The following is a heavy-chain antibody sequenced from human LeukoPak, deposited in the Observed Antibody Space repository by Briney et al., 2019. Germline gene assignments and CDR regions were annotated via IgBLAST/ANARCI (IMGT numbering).Heavy chain of an antibody. Sequence: GGSLRLSCAASGFTFSDYAMSWVSQTPGKGLEWVSGISESGGGTYYADSVKGRFTISRDNSKNTLYLQMNSLRVEDTAVYYCAKSQLVRGGYYYYGMDVWGQGTTVTVSS. J-gene: IGHJ6*02. V-gene: IGHV3-23*01. CDR3: AKSQLVRGGYYYYGMDV. CDR2: ISESGGGT. CDR1: GFTFSDYA. D-gene: IGHD3-10*01.